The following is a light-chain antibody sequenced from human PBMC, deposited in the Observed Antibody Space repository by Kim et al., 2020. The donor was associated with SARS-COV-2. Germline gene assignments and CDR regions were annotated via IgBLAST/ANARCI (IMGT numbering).Light chain of an antibody. CDR1: QSLSNK. CDR3: QQHNAWPLT. V-gene: IGKV3-15*01. CDR2: AAS. J-gene: IGKJ4*01. Sequence: EIVLTQSPAALSVSPGERVTLSCRASQSLSNKLAWYQQKPGQAPRLLIYAASTRATGVPARFSGSGSGTEFTLTISSLQSEDFAVYHCQQHNAWPLTFGGGTKVDIK.